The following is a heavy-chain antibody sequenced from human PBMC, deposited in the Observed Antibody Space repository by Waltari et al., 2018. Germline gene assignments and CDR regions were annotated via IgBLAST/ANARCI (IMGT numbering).Heavy chain of an antibody. D-gene: IGHD2-2*02. J-gene: IGHJ3*01. Sequence: EVQLMESGGGLVQPGGSLRLSCSASALTFSTYVINWVRTAPGKGLEWVCSISGSGAEWYAESVRGRFTISRDNPKNTVFLQMNSLRVEDTALYYCAKDDRYPDDVFGLWGLGTMVTVSS. CDR3: AKDDRYPDDVFGL. CDR1: ALTFSTYV. V-gene: IGHV3-23*01. CDR2: ISGSGAE.